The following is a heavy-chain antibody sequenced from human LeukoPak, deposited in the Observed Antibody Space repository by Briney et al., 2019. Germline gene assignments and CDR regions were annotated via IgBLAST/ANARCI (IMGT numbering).Heavy chain of an antibody. Sequence: GASVKVSCKASGYTFTGYYMHWVRQAPGQGLELMGLINPNSGGTNYAQKFQGRVTMTRDTSTSTDYMELSRLRSADPCMYECARDSNIKSVVITTPSFEYCGEGTLVTVSS. V-gene: IGHV1-2*05. CDR1: GYTFTGYY. D-gene: IGHD3-22*01. CDR3: ARDSNIKSVVITTPSFEY. J-gene: IGHJ4*02. CDR2: INPNSGGT.